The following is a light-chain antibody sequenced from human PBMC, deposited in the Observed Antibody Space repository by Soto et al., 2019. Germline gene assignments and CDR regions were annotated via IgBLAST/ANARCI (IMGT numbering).Light chain of an antibody. CDR1: QTVTSNY. J-gene: IGKJ1*01. V-gene: IGKV3-20*01. Sequence: EIVLTHSPGTLSLSPGERATLSCGASQTVTSNYLAWYQQKPGQAPRLLIFGASIRVTGIPDRFIGSGSGRDVTVAISRLEPEDFPVYYCPQYVTSLTTVGQGAKVDI. CDR2: GAS. CDR3: PQYVTSLTT.